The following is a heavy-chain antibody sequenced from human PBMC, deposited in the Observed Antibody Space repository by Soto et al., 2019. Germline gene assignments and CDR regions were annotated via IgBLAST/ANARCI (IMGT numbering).Heavy chain of an antibody. CDR2: IYWDDDK. V-gene: IGHV2-5*02. D-gene: IGHD4-17*01. CDR3: ARISAVTTKWFDP. J-gene: IGHJ5*01. CDR1: GLSLSSSGVG. Sequence: QITLKESGPTLVKPTQTLTLTCSVSGLSLSSSGVGVGWIRQPPGKDLEWLALIYWDDDKRYSPSLTSRLTITKETSKNHLVLTMTNMDPVDTATYYCARISAVTTKWFDPWGQGTLVTVSS.